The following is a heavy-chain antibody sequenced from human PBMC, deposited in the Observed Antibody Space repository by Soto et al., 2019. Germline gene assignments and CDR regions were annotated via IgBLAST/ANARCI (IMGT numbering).Heavy chain of an antibody. CDR3: TSQPLFGGYSYYFDY. CDR2: IRSKSDDGTT. D-gene: IGHD3-16*01. V-gene: IGHV3-15*01. Sequence: GGSLRLSCVVSGFTSTNAHMSWVRQPPGKRLEWVGRIRSKSDDGTTAYAAPVKGRFTISRDDSKNTLYLQMSSLKTEDTAVYYCTSQPLFGGYSYYFDYWGQGALVTVSS. CDR1: GFTSTNAH. J-gene: IGHJ4*02.